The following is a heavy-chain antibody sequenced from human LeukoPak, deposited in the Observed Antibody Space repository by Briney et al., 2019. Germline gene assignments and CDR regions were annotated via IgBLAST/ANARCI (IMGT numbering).Heavy chain of an antibody. Sequence: ASVKVSCKASGYTFTGYYMHWVRQAPGQGLEWMGWINPNSGGTNYARKLQGRVTMTTDTSTSTAYMELRSLRSDDTAVYYCAREWSERDVSGDYYYYYMDVWGKGTTVTVSS. CDR2: INPNSGGT. CDR1: GYTFTGYY. V-gene: IGHV1-2*02. CDR3: AREWSERDVSGDYYYYYMDV. J-gene: IGHJ6*03. D-gene: IGHD1-1*01.